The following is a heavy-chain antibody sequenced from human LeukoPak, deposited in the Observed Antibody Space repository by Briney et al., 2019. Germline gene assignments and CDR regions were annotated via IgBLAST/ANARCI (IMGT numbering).Heavy chain of an antibody. CDR3: ARGRGIVVAGRYFDL. D-gene: IGHD2-15*01. V-gene: IGHV4-34*01. Sequence: GSLRLSCAASGFTFSSYSMSWVRQPPGKGLEGMGEINHSGSTNYNPSLKSRVTISVDTSKHQFSLKLSSVTAADTAVYHCARGRGIVVAGRYFDLWGRGTLVTVSS. J-gene: IGHJ2*01. CDR1: GFTFSSYS. CDR2: INHSGST.